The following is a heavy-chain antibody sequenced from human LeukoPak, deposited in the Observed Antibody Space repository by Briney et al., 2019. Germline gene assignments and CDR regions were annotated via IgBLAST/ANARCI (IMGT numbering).Heavy chain of an antibody. CDR2: ISSSGSTI. CDR1: GFTFSSYE. Sequence: GGSLRLACAASGFTFSSYEMNWVSQAPGKGLEWVSYISSSGSTIYYADSVKGRFTISRDNAKNSLYLQMNSLRAEDTAVYYCAELGITMIGGVWGKGTTVTISS. V-gene: IGHV3-48*03. CDR3: AELGITMIGGV. D-gene: IGHD3-10*02. J-gene: IGHJ6*04.